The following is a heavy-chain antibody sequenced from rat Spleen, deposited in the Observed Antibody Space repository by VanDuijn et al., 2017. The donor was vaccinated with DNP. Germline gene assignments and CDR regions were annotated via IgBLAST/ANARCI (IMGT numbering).Heavy chain of an antibody. CDR1: GFTFRDYY. CDR2: ISYDGGIT. V-gene: IGHV5-20*01. CDR3: AKDYHYYAMDA. J-gene: IGHJ4*01. Sequence: EVQLVESGGGLVQPGRSLKLSCAASGFTFRDYYMAWVRQAPTKGLEWVAYISYDGGITSYGDSVKGRFTVSRDNAKSSLFLQMSSLRSEDTATYYCAKDYHYYAMDAWGQGTSVTVSS.